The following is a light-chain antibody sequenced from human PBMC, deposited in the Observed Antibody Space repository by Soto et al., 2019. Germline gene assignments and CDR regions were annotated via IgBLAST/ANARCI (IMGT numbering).Light chain of an antibody. Sequence: DIQMTQSPSSLSASVGDRVTITCRASQSISSYLNWYQQIPGEAPRLLIYATSTLQTGVPSRLSGSRSGTEFTLTISSLRPEDFATYYCQQIYSPPWTFSHGTKVEI. V-gene: IGKV1-39*01. CDR3: QQIYSPPWT. CDR1: QSISSY. J-gene: IGKJ1*01. CDR2: ATS.